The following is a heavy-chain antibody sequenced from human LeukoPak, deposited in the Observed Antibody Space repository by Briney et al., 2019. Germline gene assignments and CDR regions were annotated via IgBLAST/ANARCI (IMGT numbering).Heavy chain of an antibody. V-gene: IGHV3-23*01. CDR2: ISGSGGST. CDR1: GFTFSSYA. D-gene: IGHD2-2*01. CDR3: AKDLGSRGIVVPYYFDY. J-gene: IGHJ4*02. Sequence: GGSLRLSCAASGFTFSSYAMSWVRQAPGKGLEWVSAISGSGGSTYYADSVKGRFTISRDNSKDTLYLQMNSLRAEDTAVYYCAKDLGSRGIVVPYYFDYWGQGTLVTVSS.